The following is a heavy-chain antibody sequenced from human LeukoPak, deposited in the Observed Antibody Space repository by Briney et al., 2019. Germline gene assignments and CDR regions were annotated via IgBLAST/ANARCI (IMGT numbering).Heavy chain of an antibody. V-gene: IGHV3-21*01. CDR2: ISSSSSYI. CDR1: GFTFSSYS. CDR3: ARDPRYSSSSFDY. J-gene: IGHJ4*02. Sequence: KPGGSLRLSCAASGFTFSSYSMNWVRQASGKGLEWVSSISSSSSYIYYADSVKGRFTISRDNAKNSLYLQMNSLRAEDTAVYYCARDPRYSSSSFDYWGQGTLVTVSS. D-gene: IGHD6-13*01.